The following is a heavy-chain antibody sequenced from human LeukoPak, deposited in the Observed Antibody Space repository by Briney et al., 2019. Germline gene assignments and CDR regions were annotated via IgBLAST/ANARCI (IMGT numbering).Heavy chain of an antibody. D-gene: IGHD6-19*01. CDR2: IYYSGST. Sequence: ASETLSLTCTVSAGSMGSYYWSWVRQPPGKGLEWIGYIYYSGSTNYNPSLKSRVTISLDTSKNQFSLKLDSMTAADTAVYYCARGRVAGGYYFDYWGQGTLVTVSS. CDR1: AGSMGSYY. CDR3: ARGRVAGGYYFDY. J-gene: IGHJ4*02. V-gene: IGHV4-59*01.